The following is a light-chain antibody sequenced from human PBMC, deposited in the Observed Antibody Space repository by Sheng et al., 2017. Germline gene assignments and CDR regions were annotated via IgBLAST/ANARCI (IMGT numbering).Light chain of an antibody. Sequence: QSALTQPPSASGSPGQSVTISCTGTSSDVGGYNYVSWYQQHPGKAPKLVIYDVTHRPSGISNRFSGSNSGNTASLTISGLQGEDEADYYCSSYTATSTVIFGGGTKLTVL. V-gene: IGLV2-14*01. CDR1: SSDVGGYNY. J-gene: IGLJ2*01. CDR3: SSYTATSTVI. CDR2: DVT.